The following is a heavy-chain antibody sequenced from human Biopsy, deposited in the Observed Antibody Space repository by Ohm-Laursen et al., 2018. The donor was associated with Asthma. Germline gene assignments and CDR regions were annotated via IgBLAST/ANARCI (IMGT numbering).Heavy chain of an antibody. CDR1: GYTFRSYG. J-gene: IGHJ4*02. D-gene: IGHD5-24*01. Sequence: ASVKVSCKVSGYTFRSYGVSWVRQAPGQGLEWMGWISPFTGDTHFGQKFQGRVTMTTDTSTDTAYMELRSLRSDDTAVYYCARHPYNFGSFDYWGQGSLVLVSS. CDR3: ARHPYNFGSFDY. CDR2: ISPFTGDT. V-gene: IGHV1-18*04.